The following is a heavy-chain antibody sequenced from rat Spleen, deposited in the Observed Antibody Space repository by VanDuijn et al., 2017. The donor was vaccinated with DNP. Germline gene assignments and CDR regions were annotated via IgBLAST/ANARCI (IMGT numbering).Heavy chain of an antibody. Sequence: EVQLVESGGGLVQPGRSMKLSCRASGFTLSSSDMAWVRQTPTMGLEWVASISASGGDTYYRDSVKGRFTISRDDAESILYLQMISLKSEDTATYYCARRPLTTVATTYPHYFNYWGQGVVVTVSS. D-gene: IGHD1-3*01. J-gene: IGHJ2*01. CDR3: ARRPLTTVATTYPHYFNY. V-gene: IGHV5-25*01. CDR1: GFTLSSSD. CDR2: ISASGGDT.